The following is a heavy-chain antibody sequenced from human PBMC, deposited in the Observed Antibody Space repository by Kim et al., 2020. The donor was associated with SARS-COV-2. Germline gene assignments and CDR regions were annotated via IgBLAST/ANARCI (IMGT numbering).Heavy chain of an antibody. V-gene: IGHV1-69*04. CDR3: ARGARQLLWFGELYYFDY. D-gene: IGHD3-10*01. Sequence: QGRVTITADKSTSTAYLELSNLRSEDTAVYYCARGARQLLWFGELYYFDYWGQGTLVTVSS. J-gene: IGHJ4*02.